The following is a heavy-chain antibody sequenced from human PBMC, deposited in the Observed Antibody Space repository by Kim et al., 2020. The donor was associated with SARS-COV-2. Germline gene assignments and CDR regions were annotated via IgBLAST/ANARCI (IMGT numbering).Heavy chain of an antibody. V-gene: IGHV1-69*13. CDR2: IIPIFGTT. CDR3: AREYSSGWYGYLQH. Sequence: SVKVSCKASGGTFSSYAISWVRQAPGQGLEWMGGIIPIFGTTNYAQKFQGRVTITADESTSTAYMELSSLRSEDTAVYYCAREYSSGWYGYLQHWGQGPLVTVST. CDR1: GGTFSSYA. D-gene: IGHD6-19*01. J-gene: IGHJ1*01.